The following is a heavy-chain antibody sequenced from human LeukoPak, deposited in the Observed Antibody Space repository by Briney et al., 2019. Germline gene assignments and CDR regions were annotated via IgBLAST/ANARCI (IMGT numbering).Heavy chain of an antibody. CDR2: IYYSGST. CDR1: GGSFSGYY. Sequence: SETLSLTCAVYGGSFSGYYWSWIRQPPGKGLEWIGNIYYSGSTFYNPSLKSRVTISVDTSKNQFSLKLSSVTAADTAVYYCARDYGRINWFDPWGQGTLVTVSS. CDR3: ARDYGRINWFDP. D-gene: IGHD2-15*01. V-gene: IGHV4-34*01. J-gene: IGHJ5*02.